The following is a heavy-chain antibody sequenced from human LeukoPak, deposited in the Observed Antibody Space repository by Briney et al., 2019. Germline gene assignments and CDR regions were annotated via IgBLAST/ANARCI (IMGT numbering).Heavy chain of an antibody. D-gene: IGHD5-24*01. CDR2: IHNSGST. CDR1: GGSISTYY. J-gene: IGHJ4*02. Sequence: PSETLSLTCTVSGGSISTYYWTWIRQPAGKGLEWIGRIHNSGSTRYNPSLKSRVTMSLDTSKNQFSLNLGSVTAADTAVYYCARGGRDGYNYFDYWGQGTLVTVSS. V-gene: IGHV4-4*07. CDR3: ARGGRDGYNYFDY.